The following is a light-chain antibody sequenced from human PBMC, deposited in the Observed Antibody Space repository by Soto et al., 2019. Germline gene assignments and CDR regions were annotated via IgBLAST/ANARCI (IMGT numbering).Light chain of an antibody. CDR2: GAS. V-gene: IGKV1-6*01. CDR3: LQDYNYPLT. Sequence: AIQLTQSPSSLSASVGDRVTITSRASQDVSSSLAWYQQKAGKAPKLLIYGASILQSGVPSRFSGSGSGTDFTLTISSLQPEDFATYYCLQDYNYPLTFGGGTKVDIK. J-gene: IGKJ4*01. CDR1: QDVSSS.